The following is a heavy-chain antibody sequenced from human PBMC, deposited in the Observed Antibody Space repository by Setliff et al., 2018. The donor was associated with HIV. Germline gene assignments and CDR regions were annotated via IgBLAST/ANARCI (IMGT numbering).Heavy chain of an antibody. Sequence: HPGGSLRLSCAASGFTFSNFAMHWVRQAPGKGLEWVAVIWYDGSNQNYADSVKGRLTISRDNSNNILHLQMNSLTPEDTAVYHCARYSSSWHTFDYWGQGTPVTVSS. J-gene: IGHJ4*02. CDR2: IWYDGSNQ. V-gene: IGHV3-33*01. CDR1: GFTFSNFA. CDR3: ARYSSSWHTFDY. D-gene: IGHD6-13*01.